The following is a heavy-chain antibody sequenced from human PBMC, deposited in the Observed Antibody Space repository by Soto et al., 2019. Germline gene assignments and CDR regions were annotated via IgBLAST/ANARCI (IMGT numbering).Heavy chain of an antibody. Sequence: PGGSLRLSCEASGFTLSHFALHWVRQAPGKGLEWVAVMLADGSNTYYADSMKGRFTISRDTSKSTLYLHMNILRVEDTAVYYCAKHPSVIRFLEWLSYFEYCGQGAMGTVS. J-gene: IGHJ4*02. V-gene: IGHV3-30*18. D-gene: IGHD3-3*01. CDR3: AKHPSVIRFLEWLSYFEY. CDR2: MLADGSNT. CDR1: GFTLSHFA.